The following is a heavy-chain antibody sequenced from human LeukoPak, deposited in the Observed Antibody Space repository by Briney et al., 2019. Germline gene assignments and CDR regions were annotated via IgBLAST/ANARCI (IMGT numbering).Heavy chain of an antibody. D-gene: IGHD6-19*01. CDR2: IYCSGST. CDR1: GGSISSYY. Sequence: PSETLSLTCTVSGGSISSYYWSWIRQPPGKGLEWIGYIYCSGSTNYNPSLKSRVTISVDTSKNQFSLKLSSVTAADTAVYYCAREGREAVAGTGIDYWGQGTLVTVSS. CDR3: AREGREAVAGTGIDY. J-gene: IGHJ4*02. V-gene: IGHV4-59*01.